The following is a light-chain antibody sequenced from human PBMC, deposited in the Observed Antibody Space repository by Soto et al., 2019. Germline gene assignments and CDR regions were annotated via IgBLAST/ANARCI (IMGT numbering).Light chain of an antibody. CDR3: SSYTSSNTWV. CDR1: SSDVGGYNY. CDR2: EVS. V-gene: IGLV2-14*01. Sequence: QSALTQPASVSGSPGQSITISCTGTSSDVGGYNYVSWYQQYPGKAPKLMIYEVSNRPSGDSNRFSGSKSGNTASLTISGLQAEDEADYYCSSYTSSNTWVFGGGTKLTV. J-gene: IGLJ3*02.